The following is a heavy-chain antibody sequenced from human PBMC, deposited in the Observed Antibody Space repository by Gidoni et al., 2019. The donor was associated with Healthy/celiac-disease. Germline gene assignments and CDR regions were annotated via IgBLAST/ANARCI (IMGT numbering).Heavy chain of an antibody. V-gene: IGHV1-8*01. CDR2: MNPNSGNT. J-gene: IGHJ5*02. D-gene: IGHD5-12*01. CDR1: GYTFTSYD. Sequence: QVQLVPSGAEVKLPGASVKVSCKASGYTFTSYDINWVRQATGQGLEWMGWMNPNSGNTGYAQKFQGRVTMTRNTSISTAYMELSSLRSEDTAVYYCARERGYSGYGRSKRFDPWGQGTLVTVSS. CDR3: ARERGYSGYGRSKRFDP.